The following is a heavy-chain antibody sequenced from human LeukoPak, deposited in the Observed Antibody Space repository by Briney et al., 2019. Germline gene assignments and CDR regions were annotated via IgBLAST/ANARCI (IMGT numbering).Heavy chain of an antibody. D-gene: IGHD6-13*01. Sequence: PSETLSLTCTVSGGSISSSNYYWSWIRQPPGKGLEWIGYIYYSGSTNYNPSLKSRVTISVDTSKNQFSLKLSSVTAADTAVYYCARGGEQQLVRFYYYYYMDVWGKGTTVTVSS. CDR2: IYYSGST. J-gene: IGHJ6*03. V-gene: IGHV4-61*01. CDR1: GGSISSSNYY. CDR3: ARGGEQQLVRFYYYYYMDV.